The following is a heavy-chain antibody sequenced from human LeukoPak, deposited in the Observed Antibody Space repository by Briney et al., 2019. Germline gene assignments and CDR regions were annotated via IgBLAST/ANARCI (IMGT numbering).Heavy chain of an antibody. CDR3: ARDPVDDD. J-gene: IGHJ4*02. CDR1: GFTFSSYG. CDR2: IKQDGSEK. Sequence: GRSLRLSCAASGFTFSSYGMHWVRQAPGKGLERVANIKQDGSEKNYVDSVKGRFTISRDNAKNSLYLQMNSLRAEDTAVYYCARDPVDDDWGQGTLVTVSS. V-gene: IGHV3-7*01. D-gene: IGHD3-16*01.